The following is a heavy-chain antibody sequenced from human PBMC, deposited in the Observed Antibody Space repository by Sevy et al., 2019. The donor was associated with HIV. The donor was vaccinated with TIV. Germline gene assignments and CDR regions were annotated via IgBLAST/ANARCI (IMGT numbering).Heavy chain of an antibody. D-gene: IGHD5-18*01. V-gene: IGHV3-23*01. J-gene: IGHJ4*02. CDR1: GYSFSSYA. CDR3: VKEVSQYSYSDY. Sequence: GGSLRLSCVVSGYSFSSYAISWVRQAPGKGLEWVSTINGRGGSTYYTDSVKGRFTISRDNSKNTVYLQMNSLRAEDTAVYYCVKEVSQYSYSDYWGQGTLVTVSS. CDR2: INGRGGST.